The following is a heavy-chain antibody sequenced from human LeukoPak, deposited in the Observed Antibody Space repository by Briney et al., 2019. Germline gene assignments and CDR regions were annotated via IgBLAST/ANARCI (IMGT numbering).Heavy chain of an antibody. Sequence: EGSLRLSCAASGFTFSSYWMSWVRQAPGKGLEWVANIKQQGSERYYVDSVRGRFTISRDDAKNSLYLQMNSLRAEDTAVYYCARDGLPFDFWGQGTLVTVSS. J-gene: IGHJ4*02. CDR2: IKQQGSER. CDR3: ARDGLPFDF. D-gene: IGHD3/OR15-3a*01. CDR1: GFTFSSYW. V-gene: IGHV3-7*05.